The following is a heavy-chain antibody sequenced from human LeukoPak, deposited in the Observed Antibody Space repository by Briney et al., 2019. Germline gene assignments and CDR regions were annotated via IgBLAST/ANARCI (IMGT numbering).Heavy chain of an antibody. CDR2: IYYSGST. CDR1: GGSISSYY. Sequence: PSETLSLTCTASGGSISSYYWSWIRQPPGKGLEWIGYIYYSGSTNYNPSLKSRVTISVDTSKNQFSLKLSSVAAADTAVYYCARQTMNIAARPGWFDPWGQGTLVTVSS. CDR3: ARQTMNIAARPGWFDP. D-gene: IGHD6-6*01. J-gene: IGHJ5*02. V-gene: IGHV4-59*08.